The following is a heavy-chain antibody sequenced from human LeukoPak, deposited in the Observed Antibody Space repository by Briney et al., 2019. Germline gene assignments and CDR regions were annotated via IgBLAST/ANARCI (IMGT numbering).Heavy chain of an antibody. CDR2: ISRSGDST. D-gene: IGHD5-24*01. CDR3: PRDPFDY. J-gene: IGHJ4*02. Sequence: GGSLRLSCGASGFSFSSHAMNWVRQAPGKGLEWVSLISRSGDSTYYADSVKGRFTISRDNSKNTLDLQMNSLRAEDTGVYYCPRDPFDYWGQGTLVTVSS. CDR1: GFSFSSHA. V-gene: IGHV3-23*01.